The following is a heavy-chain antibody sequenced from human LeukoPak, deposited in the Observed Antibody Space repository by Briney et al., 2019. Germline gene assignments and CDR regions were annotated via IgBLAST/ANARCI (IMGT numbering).Heavy chain of an antibody. CDR2: ISAYNGNT. Sequence: ASVKVSCKASGYTFTSYGISWVRQAPGQGLEWMGWISAYNGNTNYAQKLQGRVTMTTDTSTSTAYMELRSLRSDDTALYYCAKSPVGGGQWLVDYFHHWGQGTLVTVSS. D-gene: IGHD6-19*01. J-gene: IGHJ4*02. CDR3: AKSPVGGGQWLVDYFHH. CDR1: GYTFTSYG. V-gene: IGHV1-18*01.